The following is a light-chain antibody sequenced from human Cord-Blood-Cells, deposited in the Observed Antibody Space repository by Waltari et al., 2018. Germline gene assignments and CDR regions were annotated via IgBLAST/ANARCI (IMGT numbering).Light chain of an antibody. CDR2: YDS. J-gene: IGLJ2*01. CDR1: NIGSKS. V-gene: IGLV3-21*04. CDR3: QVWDSSSDHVV. Sequence: SYVLTQPPSVSVAPGKTARITCGGNNIGSKSVHWYQQKPGQAPVLVIYYDSDRPSGLPGRFSGSYSGNTATLTISWVEAGDEADYYCQVWDSSSDHVVFVGGTKLTVL.